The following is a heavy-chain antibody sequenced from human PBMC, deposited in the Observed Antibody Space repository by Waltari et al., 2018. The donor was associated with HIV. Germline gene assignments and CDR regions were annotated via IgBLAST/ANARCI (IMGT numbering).Heavy chain of an antibody. J-gene: IGHJ3*01. Sequence: ESGGGRAKPGGTLKLSCSGSGFTFKTYSVSWIRQTPGRGLEWVSAISEDSSFIYYADSVKGRFTVSRDNVRNSVFLQINDVRAEDTATYVCGAFLCAEDCRDGFDVWGQGTMVTVS. D-gene: IGHD2-21*02. CDR1: GFTFKTYS. V-gene: IGHV3-21*06. CDR3: GAFLCAEDCRDGFDV. CDR2: ISEDSSFI.